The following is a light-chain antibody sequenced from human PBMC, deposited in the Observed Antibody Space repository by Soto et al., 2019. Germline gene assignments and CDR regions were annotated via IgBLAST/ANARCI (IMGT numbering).Light chain of an antibody. J-gene: IGLJ1*01. CDR1: SSDVGAFNY. V-gene: IGLV2-14*03. CDR3: SSYTTRNTEV. Sequence: QSALTQPASVSGSPGQSISISCIGTSSDVGAFNYVSWYQHHPGKAPQLIIYDVTSRPSGVSNRFSASKSGNTASLTISGLQAEDDADYYCSSYTTRNTEVFGTGTKLTVL. CDR2: DVT.